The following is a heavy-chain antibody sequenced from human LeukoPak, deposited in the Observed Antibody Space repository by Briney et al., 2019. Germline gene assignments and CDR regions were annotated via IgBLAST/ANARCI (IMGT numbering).Heavy chain of an antibody. D-gene: IGHD3-22*01. Sequence: PSETLSLTCTVSGGSISSSSYYWGWIRQPPGKGLEWIGSIYYSGSTYYNPSLKSRVTISVDTSKNQFSLKLSSVTAADTAVYYCARELYGYDSSGYYFSKKTSAAFDIWGQGTMVTVSS. CDR2: IYYSGST. J-gene: IGHJ3*02. CDR1: GGSISSSSYY. V-gene: IGHV4-39*07. CDR3: ARELYGYDSSGYYFSKKTSAAFDI.